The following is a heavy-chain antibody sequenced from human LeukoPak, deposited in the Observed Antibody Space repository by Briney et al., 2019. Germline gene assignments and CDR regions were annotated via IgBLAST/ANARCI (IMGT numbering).Heavy chain of an antibody. D-gene: IGHD2-2*01. V-gene: IGHV3-30*18. CDR2: ISYDGSNK. CDR1: GFTFSSYG. Sequence: GGSLRLSCAASGFTFSSYGMHWVRQTPGKGLEWVAVISYDGSNKYYADSVKGRFTISRDNSENTLYLQMNSLRAEDTAVYYCAKGAFGCSSTSCYPYYYYGMDVWSKGTTVTVSS. CDR3: AKGAFGCSSTSCYPYYYYGMDV. J-gene: IGHJ6*04.